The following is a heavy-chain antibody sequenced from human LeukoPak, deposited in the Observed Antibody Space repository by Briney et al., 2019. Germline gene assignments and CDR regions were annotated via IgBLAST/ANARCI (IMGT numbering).Heavy chain of an antibody. D-gene: IGHD3-3*01. CDR3: ARLPSYDFWSGYLEY. V-gene: IGHV5-51*01. J-gene: IGHJ4*02. CDR1: GYSFTSYW. Sequence: GGSLKISCKGSGYSFTSYWIGWVRQMPGKGLEWMGIIYPGDFDTRYSPSFQGQVTISADKSISTAYLQWSSLKASDTAMYYCARLPSYDFWSGYLEYWGQGTLVTVSS. CDR2: IYPGDFDT.